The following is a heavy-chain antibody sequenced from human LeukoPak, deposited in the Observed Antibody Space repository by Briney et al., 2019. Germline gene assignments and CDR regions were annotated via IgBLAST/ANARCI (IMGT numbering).Heavy chain of an antibody. Sequence: GGSLRLSCAASGYNFRSYDMLWVRQAPGKGLEWVAIIWYDGSKKYYADSVKGRFTVSRDNPKNTVYLQMDSLRAEDTGVYYCARSNSSTIDYWGQGRMVTVSS. CDR3: ARSNSSTIDY. J-gene: IGHJ4*02. V-gene: IGHV3-33*01. CDR1: GYNFRSYD. D-gene: IGHD2-2*01. CDR2: IWYDGSKK.